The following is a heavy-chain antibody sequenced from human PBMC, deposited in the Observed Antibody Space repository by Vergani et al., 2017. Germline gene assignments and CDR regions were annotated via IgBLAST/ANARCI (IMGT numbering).Heavy chain of an antibody. J-gene: IGHJ4*02. V-gene: IGHV3-30*02. CDR3: ARDTVTGSRYFDY. CDR2: IRYDGSNT. D-gene: IGHD6-19*01. CDR1: GFTVSSNY. Sequence: VQLVETGGGLIQPGGSLRLSCAASGFTVSSNYMSWVRQAPGKGLEWVTFIRYDGSNTYYADSVKGRFTISRDNSKNTLFLQMNSLRPEDTAVYYCARDTVTGSRYFDYWGQGTLVTVSS.